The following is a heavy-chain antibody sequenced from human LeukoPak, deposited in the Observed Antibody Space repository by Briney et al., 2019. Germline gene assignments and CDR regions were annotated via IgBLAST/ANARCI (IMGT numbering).Heavy chain of an antibody. Sequence: ASAKVSCKASVYTFTGYYMHWVRQAPGQGLEWMGWINPNSGGTNYAQKFQGRVTMTRDTSISTAYMELSRLRSDDTAVYYCARDVLWFGEGDAFDIWGQGTMVTVSS. D-gene: IGHD3-10*01. V-gene: IGHV1-2*02. CDR1: VYTFTGYY. CDR3: ARDVLWFGEGDAFDI. J-gene: IGHJ3*02. CDR2: INPNSGGT.